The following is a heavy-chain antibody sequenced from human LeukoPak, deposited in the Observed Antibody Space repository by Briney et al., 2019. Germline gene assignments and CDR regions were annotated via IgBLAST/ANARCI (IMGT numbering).Heavy chain of an antibody. D-gene: IGHD5-24*01. J-gene: IGHJ5*02. CDR2: FYNSGSS. CDR3: AREEIRSWFDP. V-gene: IGHV4-59*01. CDR1: GGSISDYY. Sequence: ASETLSLTCTVSGGSISDYYRGWIRQPPGKGLEWIGYFYNSGSSTYNPSLKSRVTISVDTSKNQFSLKLSSVTAADTAVYYCAREEIRSWFDPWGQGTLVTVSS.